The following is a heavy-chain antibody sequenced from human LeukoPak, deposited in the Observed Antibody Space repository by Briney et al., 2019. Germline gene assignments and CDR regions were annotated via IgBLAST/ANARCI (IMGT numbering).Heavy chain of an antibody. Sequence: GGSLRLSCAASGFTFTKYGMSWVRQAPGKGLEWISTISDSGAYTYYTDFVKGRFTVSRDNYKNMVFLEVNSLRAEDTAVYYCARGAYDSSGYYLSGAWAFDYWGQGTLVTVSS. CDR3: ARGAYDSSGYYLSGAWAFDY. V-gene: IGHV3-23*01. CDR1: GFTFTKYG. J-gene: IGHJ4*02. CDR2: ISDSGAYT. D-gene: IGHD3-22*01.